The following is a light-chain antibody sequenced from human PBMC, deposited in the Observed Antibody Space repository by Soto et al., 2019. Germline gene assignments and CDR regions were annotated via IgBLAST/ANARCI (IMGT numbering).Light chain of an antibody. J-gene: IGKJ1*01. V-gene: IGKV1-5*03. CDR1: QTIRGY. Sequence: DIQMTQSPSTLSASVGARVPITCRASQTIRGYLARYQQQPGKAPKLLIYKASTLESGVPSRFSGSGSGTEFTLTISSLQPDDFATYYCQHYDAYSTWTFGQGTKVDIK. CDR2: KAS. CDR3: QHYDAYSTWT.